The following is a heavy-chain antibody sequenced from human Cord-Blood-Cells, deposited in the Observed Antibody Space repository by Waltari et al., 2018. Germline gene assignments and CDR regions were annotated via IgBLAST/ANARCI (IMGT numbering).Heavy chain of an antibody. Sequence: WVRQAPGQGLEWMGWINPNSGGTNYAQKFQGRVTMTRDTSISTAYMELSRLRSDDTAVYYCARAPVDYFDYWGQGTLVTVSS. CDR3: ARAPVDYFDY. D-gene: IGHD6-19*01. CDR2: INPNSGGT. V-gene: IGHV1-2*02. J-gene: IGHJ4*02.